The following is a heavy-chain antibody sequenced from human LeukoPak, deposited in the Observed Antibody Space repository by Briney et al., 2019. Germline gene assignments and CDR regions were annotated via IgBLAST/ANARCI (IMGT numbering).Heavy chain of an antibody. V-gene: IGHV3-48*03. CDR2: ISSSGSTI. CDR1: GFTFSSYE. D-gene: IGHD2-2*02. Sequence: GGSLRLSCAASGFTFSSYEMNWVRQAPGKGLEWVSYISSSGSTIYYADSVKGRFTISRDNAKNSLYLQMNSLRAEDTAVYYCARVLEIYRIDYWGQGTLVTVSS. CDR3: ARVLEIYRIDY. J-gene: IGHJ4*02.